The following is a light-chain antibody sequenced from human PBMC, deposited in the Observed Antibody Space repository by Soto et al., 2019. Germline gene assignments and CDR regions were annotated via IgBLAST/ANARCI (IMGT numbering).Light chain of an antibody. CDR2: GAS. CDR1: QSISSSY. V-gene: IGKV3-20*01. CDR3: QQYGSSPWT. J-gene: IGKJ1*01. Sequence: EVVLTQSPGTLSLSPGGRATLSCRASQSISSSYLAWYQQKPGQAPRLLIYGASSRATGTPDRFTGSGSGSDFTLTISRLEPEDLAVYYCQQYGSSPWTFGQGTKVEMK.